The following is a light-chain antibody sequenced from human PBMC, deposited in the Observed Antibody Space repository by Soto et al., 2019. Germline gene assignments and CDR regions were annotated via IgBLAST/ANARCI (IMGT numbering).Light chain of an antibody. CDR3: QQYDHWPPIT. Sequence: EIMMTQSPATLSVSPGERATLSCRASQSVGNNVAWYQQKPGQAPRLLIYQTSTRATGIPARFSGSGSGTEFTFTISSLQSEDFALYYCQQYDHWPPITFGQGTRLEI. CDR2: QTS. V-gene: IGKV3-15*01. J-gene: IGKJ5*01. CDR1: QSVGNN.